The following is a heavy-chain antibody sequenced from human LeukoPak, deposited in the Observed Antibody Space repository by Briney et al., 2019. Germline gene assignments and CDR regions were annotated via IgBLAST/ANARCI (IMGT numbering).Heavy chain of an antibody. V-gene: IGHV1-69*13. J-gene: IGHJ5*02. CDR3: ARAVVVPAATRTHWFDP. D-gene: IGHD2-2*01. Sequence: ASVKVSCKASGGTFSSYAISWVRQAPGQGLEWMGGIIPIFGTANYAQKFQGRVTITADESTSTAYMELSSLRSEDTAVYYCARAVVVPAATRTHWFDPWGQGTLVTVSS. CDR2: IIPIFGTA. CDR1: GGTFSSYA.